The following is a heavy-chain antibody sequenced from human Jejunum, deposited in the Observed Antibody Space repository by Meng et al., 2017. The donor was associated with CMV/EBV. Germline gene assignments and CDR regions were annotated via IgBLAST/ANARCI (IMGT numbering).Heavy chain of an antibody. CDR2: ISTSSSYI. D-gene: IGHD1-1*01. CDR3: ARGGTSIGMDV. J-gene: IGHJ6*01. V-gene: IGHV3-21*01. CDR1: GFTFSNYT. Sequence: AAPGFTFSNYTMNWVRQAPGKGLEWVSSISTSSSYIYYIDSLKGRLAISRDNAKNSLYLQLSSLTAEDTAVYYCARGGTSIGMDVWGQGTTVTVSS.